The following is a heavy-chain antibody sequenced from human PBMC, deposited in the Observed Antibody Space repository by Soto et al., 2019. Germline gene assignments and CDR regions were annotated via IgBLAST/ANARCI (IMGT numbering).Heavy chain of an antibody. CDR2: IIPIFGTA. J-gene: IGHJ5*02. CDR1: GGTFSSYA. D-gene: IGHD3-22*01. CDR3: ARAPMYYYDSSGYSWFDP. V-gene: IGHV1-69*13. Sequence: ASVKVSCKASGGTFSSYAISWVRQAPGQGLEWMGGIIPIFGTANYAQKFQGRVTITADESTSTAYMELSSLRSEDTAVYYCARAPMYYYDSSGYSWFDPWGQGTLVTVS.